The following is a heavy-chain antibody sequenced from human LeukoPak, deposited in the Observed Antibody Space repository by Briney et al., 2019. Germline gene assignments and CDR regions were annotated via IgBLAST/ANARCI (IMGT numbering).Heavy chain of an antibody. J-gene: IGHJ4*02. CDR1: GGSISSYY. V-gene: IGHV4-4*07. CDR3: ARAGYDSSGYSAYFDY. CDR2: IYTSGST. Sequence: SDTLSLTCTVSGGSISSYYWIWIRQPAGKGLEWIGRIYTSGSTNYNPSLKSRVTMSVDTSKNQFSLKLSSVTAADTAVYYCARAGYDSSGYSAYFDYWGQGTLVTVSS. D-gene: IGHD3-22*01.